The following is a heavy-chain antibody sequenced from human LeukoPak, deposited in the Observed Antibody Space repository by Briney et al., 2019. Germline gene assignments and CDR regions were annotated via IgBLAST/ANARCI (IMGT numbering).Heavy chain of an antibody. J-gene: IGHJ4*02. V-gene: IGHV3-21*04. CDR2: MGSSSSYT. Sequence: GGSLRLSCAASGFTFSSYSMNWVRQAPGEGLEWVSSMGSSSSYTYYADSLKGRFTISRDNAKNSLYLQMNSLRAEDTAIYYCAKVQVAARPPICWGQGTVVSVSS. CDR1: GFTFSSYS. CDR3: AKVQVAARPPIC. D-gene: IGHD6-6*01.